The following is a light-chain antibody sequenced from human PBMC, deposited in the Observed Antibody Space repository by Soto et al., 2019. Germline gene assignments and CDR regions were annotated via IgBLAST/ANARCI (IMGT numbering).Light chain of an antibody. Sequence: QSVLTQPASVSGSTGQSITISCTGTSSDVGGYNYVSWYQQHPGKAPKLMIYEVSNRPSGVSNRFSGSKSGNTASLTISGLQAEDEADYYCSSYTSSTTLVVFGGGTQLTVL. CDR1: SSDVGGYNY. CDR3: SSYTSSTTLVV. CDR2: EVS. V-gene: IGLV2-14*01. J-gene: IGLJ2*01.